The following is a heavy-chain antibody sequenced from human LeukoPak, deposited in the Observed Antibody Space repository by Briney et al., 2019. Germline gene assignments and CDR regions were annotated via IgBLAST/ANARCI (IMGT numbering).Heavy chain of an antibody. CDR1: GYTFTSYY. CDR3: ARDRVKRRGHSYGYQYEGYFNY. CDR2: INPSGGST. J-gene: IGHJ4*02. D-gene: IGHD5-18*01. Sequence: RASVNVSCTASGYTFTSYYMHWVRQAPGQGLEWMGIINPSGGSTSYAQKFQGRVTMTRDTSTSTVYMELSSLRSEDTAVYYCARDRVKRRGHSYGYQYEGYFNYWGQGTLVTVSS. V-gene: IGHV1-46*01.